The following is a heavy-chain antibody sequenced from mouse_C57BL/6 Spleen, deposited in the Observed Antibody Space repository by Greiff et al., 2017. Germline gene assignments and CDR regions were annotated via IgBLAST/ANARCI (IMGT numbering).Heavy chain of an antibody. CDR3: ARGGYSNYDWFAY. CDR1: GFTFSSYA. CDR2: ISDGGSYT. Sequence: EVQLVESGGGLVKPGGSLKLSCAASGFTFSSYAMSWVRQTPEKRLEWVATISDGGSYTYYPDNVKGRFTISRDNAKNNLYLQMSHLKSEDTAMYYCARGGYSNYDWFAYWGQGTLFTVSA. J-gene: IGHJ3*01. D-gene: IGHD2-5*01. V-gene: IGHV5-4*01.